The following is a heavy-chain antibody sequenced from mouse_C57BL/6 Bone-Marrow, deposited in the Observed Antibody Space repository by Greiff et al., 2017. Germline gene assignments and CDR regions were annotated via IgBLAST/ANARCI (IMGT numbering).Heavy chain of an antibody. CDR1: GYSITSGYY. CDR3: ASPYGSRNWFAY. D-gene: IGHD1-1*01. V-gene: IGHV3-6*01. J-gene: IGHJ3*01. CDR2: ISYDGSN. Sequence: EVHLVESGPGLVKPSQSLSLTCSVTGYSITSGYYWNWIRQFPGNKLEWMGYISYDGSNNYNPSLKNRISITRDTSKNQFFLKLNSVTTEDTATYYCASPYGSRNWFAYWGQGTLVTVSA.